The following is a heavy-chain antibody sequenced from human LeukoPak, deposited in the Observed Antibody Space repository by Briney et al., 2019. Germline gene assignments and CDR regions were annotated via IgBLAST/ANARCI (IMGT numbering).Heavy chain of an antibody. CDR3: AIRAAVAGWGFDY. V-gene: IGHV1-18*01. CDR1: GYTFSSYG. Sequence: ASVKVSCKASGYTFSSYGINWVRQAPGEGLEWMGWISAYNGNTNYAQKLQGKFTMTTDTSTSTAYMEVRSVRSDDPAVYYCAIRAAVAGWGFDYWGQGTLVTVSS. D-gene: IGHD6-19*01. J-gene: IGHJ4*02. CDR2: ISAYNGNT.